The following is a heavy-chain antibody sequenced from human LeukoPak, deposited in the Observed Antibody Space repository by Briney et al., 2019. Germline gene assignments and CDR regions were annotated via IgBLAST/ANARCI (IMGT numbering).Heavy chain of an antibody. Sequence: GASVKVSCKISGYSFTDYYIHWVRQAPGQGLEWMGWINTKSGRTSSAREFQGRVTMTRDPSITTVYMDMAWLTSDDTAIYFCARADFIDAGPYLIGPWGQGTLVTVSS. CDR3: ARADFIDAGPYLIGP. V-gene: IGHV1-2*02. CDR2: INTKSGRT. D-gene: IGHD3-3*01. J-gene: IGHJ5*02. CDR1: GYSFTDYY.